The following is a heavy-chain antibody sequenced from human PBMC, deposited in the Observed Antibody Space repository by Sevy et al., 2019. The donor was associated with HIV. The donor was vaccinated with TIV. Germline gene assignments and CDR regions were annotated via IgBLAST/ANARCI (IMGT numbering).Heavy chain of an antibody. CDR3: AGLGYCSGGSCYSGVDY. V-gene: IGHV4-59*13. CDR2: IYYSGST. D-gene: IGHD2-15*01. J-gene: IGHJ4*02. Sequence: SETLSLTCTVSGGSISSYYWSWIRQPPGKGLEWIGYIYYSGSTNYNPSLKSRVTISVDTSKNQFSLKLSSVTAADTAVYYCAGLGYCSGGSCYSGVDYWGQGTLVTVSS. CDR1: GGSISSYY.